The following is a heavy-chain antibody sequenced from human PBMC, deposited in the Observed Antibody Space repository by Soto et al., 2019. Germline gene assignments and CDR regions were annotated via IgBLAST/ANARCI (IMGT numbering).Heavy chain of an antibody. D-gene: IGHD5-18*01. Sequence: GSLKISCNGSGFTFMSYWISWGRQMPGKGLEWMGRIDPSDSYTNYSPSFRGHVTISVDKSISTAYLQWSRLRASDTAVFYCARHERGYSYDQDYFDYWGQGTLVTVSS. CDR3: ARHERGYSYDQDYFDY. V-gene: IGHV5-10-1*01. CDR2: IDPSDSYT. CDR1: GFTFMSYW. J-gene: IGHJ4*02.